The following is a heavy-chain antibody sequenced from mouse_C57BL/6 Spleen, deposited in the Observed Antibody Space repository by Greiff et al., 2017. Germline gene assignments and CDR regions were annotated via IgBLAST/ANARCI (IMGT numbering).Heavy chain of an antibody. J-gene: IGHJ1*03. CDR3: ARTDYGSSSYWYFDV. V-gene: IGHV1-78*01. Sequence: QVTLKVSDAELVKPGASVKISCKVSGYTFTDHTIHWMKQRPEQGLEWIGYIYPRDGSTKYNEKFKGKATLTADKSSSTAYMQLNSLTSEDSAVYFCARTDYGSSSYWYFDVWGTGTTVTVSS. CDR2: IYPRDGST. D-gene: IGHD1-1*01. CDR1: GYTFTDHT.